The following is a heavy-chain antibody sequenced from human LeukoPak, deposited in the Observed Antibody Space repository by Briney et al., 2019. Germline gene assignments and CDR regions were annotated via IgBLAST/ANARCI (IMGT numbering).Heavy chain of an antibody. CDR2: IYYSGST. CDR3: ARSRRDGYNGYFDY. D-gene: IGHD5-24*01. J-gene: IGHJ4*02. CDR1: GGSISSYY. V-gene: IGHV4-59*01. Sequence: SETLSLTCTVSGGSISSYYWNWIRQPPGKGLEWIGCIYYSGSTNYNPSLKSRVTISVDTSKNQFSLKLSSVTAADTAVYYCARSRRDGYNGYFDYWGQGTLVTVSS.